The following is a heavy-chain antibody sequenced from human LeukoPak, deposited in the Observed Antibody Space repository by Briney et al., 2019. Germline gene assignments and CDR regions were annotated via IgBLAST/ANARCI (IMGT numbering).Heavy chain of an antibody. D-gene: IGHD1-1*01. CDR2: IFTDDTT. CDR1: GFTFSSYA. CDR3: ARAGYNWNEPLGY. J-gene: IGHJ4*02. V-gene: IGHV3-66*01. Sequence: GGSLRLSCAASGFTFSSYAMHWVRQAPGKGLEWVSAIFTDDTTYYGDSVKGRFTISRDNSKNTLYLQMNSLRAEDTAVYYCARAGYNWNEPLGYWGQGTLVTVSS.